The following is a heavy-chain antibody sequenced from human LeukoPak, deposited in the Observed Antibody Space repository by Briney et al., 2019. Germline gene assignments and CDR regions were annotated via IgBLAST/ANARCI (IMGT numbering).Heavy chain of an antibody. CDR3: ARRIAAAGWFDP. CDR1: GGSISSSSYY. J-gene: IGHJ5*02. V-gene: IGHV4-39*01. Sequence: PSETQSLTCTLSGGSISSSSYYWGWIRQPPGKGLEWIGNFHYSGNTPYNPSLKSRVTISEDTSKNQFSLKLSSVTAADTAVYYCARRIAAAGWFDPWGQGTLGTVSS. CDR2: FHYSGNT. D-gene: IGHD6-13*01.